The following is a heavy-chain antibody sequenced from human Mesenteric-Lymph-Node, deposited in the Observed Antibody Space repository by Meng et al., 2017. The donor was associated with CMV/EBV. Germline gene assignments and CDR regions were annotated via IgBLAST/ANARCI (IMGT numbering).Heavy chain of an antibody. D-gene: IGHD2-2*01. Sequence: ASVKVSCKASGYTFTGYYMHWVRQAPGQGLEWMGWINPNSGGTNYAQKFQGRVTMTRDTSISTAYMALRSLRSDDTAVYYCARDFGVVVPADYYYGMDVWGQGTTVTVSS. V-gene: IGHV1-2*02. CDR1: GYTFTGYY. CDR3: ARDFGVVVPADYYYGMDV. J-gene: IGHJ6*02. CDR2: INPNSGGT.